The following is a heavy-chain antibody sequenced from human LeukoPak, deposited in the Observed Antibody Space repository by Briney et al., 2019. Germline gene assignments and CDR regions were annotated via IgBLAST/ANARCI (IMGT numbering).Heavy chain of an antibody. CDR3: ARDTYYYDSGGHDDTFDI. D-gene: IGHD3-22*01. CDR1: GGSIGTHY. V-gene: IGHV4-59*11. CDR2: IYHSGST. J-gene: IGHJ3*02. Sequence: SETLSLTCTASGGSIGTHYWSWIRQPPGKGLEWIGHIYHSGSTNYNPSLKSRVTISVDTSKNQFSLKLSSVTAADTAVYYCARDTYYYDSGGHDDTFDIWSQGTMVIVSS.